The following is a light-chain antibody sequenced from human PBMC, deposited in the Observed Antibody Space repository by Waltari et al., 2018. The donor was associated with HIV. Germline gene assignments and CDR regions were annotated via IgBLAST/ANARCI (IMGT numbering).Light chain of an antibody. Sequence: SVLTQPPSASATPGQRVTISCSACTSNIGHHYVYWYQQLPGTAPKLLIYRSNQRPSGVPDRCSGAKSGTSASLAISGLRSEHEADYYCAAWDDSLGGWVFGGGTKLTVL. J-gene: IGLJ3*02. CDR2: RSN. V-gene: IGLV1-47*01. CDR1: TSNIGHHY. CDR3: AAWDDSLGGWV.